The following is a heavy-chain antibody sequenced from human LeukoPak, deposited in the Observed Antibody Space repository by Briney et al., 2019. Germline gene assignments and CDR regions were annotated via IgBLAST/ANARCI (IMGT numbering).Heavy chain of an antibody. V-gene: IGHV3-11*01. CDR3: VRVRGGNSDSDYFDY. CDR2: ISSSGSTT. Sequence: GGSLRLSCAASGFTFSDYYMSWIRQAPGKGLEWVSYISSSGSTTYYADSVKGRVTVSRDKAKNSLYLQMNSLRAEDTAVYYCVRVRGGNSDSDYFDYWGQGTLVTVSS. J-gene: IGHJ4*02. CDR1: GFTFSDYY. D-gene: IGHD4-23*01.